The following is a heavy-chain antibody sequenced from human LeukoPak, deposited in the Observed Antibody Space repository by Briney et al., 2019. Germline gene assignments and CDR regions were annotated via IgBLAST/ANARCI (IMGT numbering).Heavy chain of an antibody. CDR2: IYYSGGP. J-gene: IGHJ5*02. Sequence: SETLSLTCSVSGDSSSSYYWTWIRQRPGKGLEWIGYIYYSGGPNYNPSLESRVTISVDTSKKQFSLKLTSVTAADTAVYYCASGTIFGVVIQTWGQGTLVTLSS. CDR3: ASGTIFGVVIQT. CDR1: GDSSSSYY. V-gene: IGHV4-59*01. D-gene: IGHD3-3*01.